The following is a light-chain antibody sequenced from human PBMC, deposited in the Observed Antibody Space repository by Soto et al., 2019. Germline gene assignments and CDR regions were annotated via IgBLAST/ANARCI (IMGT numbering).Light chain of an antibody. CDR2: GVS. CDR1: ESLSSN. V-gene: IGKV3-15*01. Sequence: EIVMTQSPATLSVSPGERAILSCRASESLSSNLAWYQQKPGQAPRPLIYGVSTRATGIPARFSGSGSGTEFTLTISRLQSEDFAVYYCQQYNKWPLTFGGGTKVEIK. CDR3: QQYNKWPLT. J-gene: IGKJ4*01.